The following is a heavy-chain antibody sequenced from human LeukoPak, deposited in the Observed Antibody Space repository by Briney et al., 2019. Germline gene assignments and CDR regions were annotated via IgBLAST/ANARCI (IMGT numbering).Heavy chain of an antibody. Sequence: GGSLRLSCAASGFTFSSYGMHWVRQAPGKGLEWVSAISGSGGSTYYADSVKGRFTISRDNSKNTLYLQMNSLRAEDTAVYYCAKLRDSSYDSSGYSRNWGQGTLVTVSS. CDR3: AKLRDSSYDSSGYSRN. V-gene: IGHV3-23*01. D-gene: IGHD3-22*01. J-gene: IGHJ4*02. CDR1: GFTFSSYG. CDR2: ISGSGGST.